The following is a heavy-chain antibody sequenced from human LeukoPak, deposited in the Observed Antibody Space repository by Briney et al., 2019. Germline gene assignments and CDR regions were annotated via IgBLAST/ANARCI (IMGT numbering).Heavy chain of an antibody. Sequence: GASVKVSCKASGYTFTSYDINWVRQATGQGLEWMGWMNPNSGNTGYAQKFQGRVTMTRNTSISTAYMELSSLRPEDTAVYYCAAYYDILTDAFDIWGQGTMVTVSS. CDR2: MNPNSGNT. CDR3: AAYYDILTDAFDI. J-gene: IGHJ3*02. V-gene: IGHV1-8*01. CDR1: GYTFTSYD. D-gene: IGHD3-9*01.